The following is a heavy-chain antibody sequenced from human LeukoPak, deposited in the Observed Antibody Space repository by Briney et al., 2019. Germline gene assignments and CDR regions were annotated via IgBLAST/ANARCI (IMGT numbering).Heavy chain of an antibody. CDR3: AKDHQLYCSGGSCYPELFDY. CDR1: GFTFSTYN. V-gene: IGHV3-21*01. Sequence: PGGSLRLSCATSGFTFSTYNMNWVRQAPGKGLEWVSSISSSSTYIYYADSVKGRFTISRDNAKNSLYLQINSLRAEDTAVYYCAKDHQLYCSGGSCYPELFDYWGQGTLVTVSS. CDR2: ISSSSTYI. D-gene: IGHD2-15*01. J-gene: IGHJ4*02.